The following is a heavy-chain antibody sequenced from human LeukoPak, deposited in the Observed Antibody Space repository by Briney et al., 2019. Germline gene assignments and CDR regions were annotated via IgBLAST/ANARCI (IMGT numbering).Heavy chain of an antibody. Sequence: SETLSLTCTVSGGYISTYYWSWIRQSPGKGLEWIGCVYNSGSTSYNPSLKSRVTISVDTSKNQFSLKLSSVTAAHTAVYYCAKSSGWSIIRLDPWGQGTLVIVSS. CDR2: VYNSGST. D-gene: IGHD6-19*01. CDR1: GGYISTYY. J-gene: IGHJ5*02. CDR3: AKSSGWSIIRLDP. V-gene: IGHV4-59*03.